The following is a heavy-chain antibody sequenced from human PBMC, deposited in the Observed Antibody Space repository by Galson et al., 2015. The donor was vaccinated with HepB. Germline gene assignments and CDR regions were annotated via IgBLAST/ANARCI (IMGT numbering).Heavy chain of an antibody. J-gene: IGHJ3*02. CDR2: INAGNGNT. Sequence: SVKVSCKASGYTFTSYAMHWVRRAPGQRLEWMGWINAGNGNTKYSQKFQGRVTITRDTSASTAYMELSSLRSEDTAVYYCARGPYCSGGSCYGGDAFDIWGQGTMVTVSS. CDR1: GYTFTSYA. D-gene: IGHD2-15*01. V-gene: IGHV1-3*01. CDR3: ARGPYCSGGSCYGGDAFDI.